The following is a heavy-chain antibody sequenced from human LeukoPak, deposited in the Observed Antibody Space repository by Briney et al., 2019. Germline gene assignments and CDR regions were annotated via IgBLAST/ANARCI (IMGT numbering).Heavy chain of an antibody. Sequence: KTSETLSLTCTVSGGSISNYYWSWIRQPAGKGLEWIGRIYTTGSTNYNPSLRGRATISVDTSKNQFSLRLTSVTAADTAVYYCARGFGRRKYSSTWSNWFDPWGQGTLVTVSS. D-gene: IGHD6-13*01. CDR2: IYTTGST. J-gene: IGHJ5*02. V-gene: IGHV4-4*07. CDR3: ARGFGRRKYSSTWSNWFDP. CDR1: GGSISNYY.